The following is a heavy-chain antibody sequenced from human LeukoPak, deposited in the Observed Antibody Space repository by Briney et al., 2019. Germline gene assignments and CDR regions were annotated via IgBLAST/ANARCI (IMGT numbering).Heavy chain of an antibody. V-gene: IGHV1-3*01. Sequence: ASVKVSCKASGYTFTIYAMHWVRQAPGQRLEWMGWINAGNGNTKYSQKFQGRVTITRDTSASTAYMELSSLRSEDTAVYYCARDSSGWPPRQFQHWGQGTLVTVSS. CDR1: GYTFTIYA. CDR2: INAGNGNT. J-gene: IGHJ1*01. CDR3: ARDSSGWPPRQFQH. D-gene: IGHD6-19*01.